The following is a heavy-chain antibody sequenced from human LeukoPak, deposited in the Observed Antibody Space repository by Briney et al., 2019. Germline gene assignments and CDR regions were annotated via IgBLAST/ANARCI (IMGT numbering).Heavy chain of an antibody. CDR2: IYPGDSDT. CDR1: GYSFTSYW. Sequence: GESLKIFCKGSGYSFTSYWIGWVRQMPGKGLEWMGIIYPGDSDTRCSPSFQGQVTISADKSISTAYLQWSSLKASDTAMYYCARSGYSGYDSYYYYGMDVWGQGTTVTVSS. V-gene: IGHV5-51*01. J-gene: IGHJ6*02. D-gene: IGHD5-12*01. CDR3: ARSGYSGYDSYYYYGMDV.